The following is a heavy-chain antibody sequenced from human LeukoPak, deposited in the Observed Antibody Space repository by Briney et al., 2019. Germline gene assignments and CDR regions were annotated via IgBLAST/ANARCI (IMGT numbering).Heavy chain of an antibody. CDR1: GGSISSGGYY. V-gene: IGHV4-30-2*03. D-gene: IGHD3-3*01. Sequence: SETLSLTCTVSGGSISSGGYYWSWIRQPPGKGLEWIGYIYHSGSTYYNPSLKSRVTISVDTSKNQFSLKLSSVTAADTAVYYCARHSERFLEWLPPIDYWGQGTLVTVSS. CDR3: ARHSERFLEWLPPIDY. CDR2: IYHSGST. J-gene: IGHJ4*02.